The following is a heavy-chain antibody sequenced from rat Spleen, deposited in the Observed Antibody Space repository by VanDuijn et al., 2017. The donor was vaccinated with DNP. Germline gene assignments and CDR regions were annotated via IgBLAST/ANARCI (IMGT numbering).Heavy chain of an antibody. J-gene: IGHJ3*01. CDR3: TGDPNSGYGRFAY. CDR1: GFSLTGYS. CDR2: MRYNGDT. D-gene: IGHD4-3*01. Sequence: QVQLTESGPGLVQPSETLSLTCTVSGFSLTGYSVYWVRQPSGKGLEWMGRMRYNGDTSYNSALKSRLSISRDTSKNQVFLKMNGLQTGDTGTYDCTGDPNSGYGRFAYWGQGTLVTVSS. V-gene: IGHV2-8*01.